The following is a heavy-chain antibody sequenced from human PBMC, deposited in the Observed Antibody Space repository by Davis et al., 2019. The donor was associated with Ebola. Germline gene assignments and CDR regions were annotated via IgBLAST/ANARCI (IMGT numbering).Heavy chain of an antibody. Sequence: GESLKISCAASGFTFSSYWMSWVRQAPGKGLEWVANIKQDGSEKYYVDSVKGRFTISRDDAKNSLYLQMNSLRDEDTAVYYCAREGITIFGVVIILGAFDIWGQGTMVTVSS. CDR1: GFTFSSYW. D-gene: IGHD3-3*01. CDR3: AREGITIFGVVIILGAFDI. CDR2: IKQDGSEK. J-gene: IGHJ3*02. V-gene: IGHV3-7*01.